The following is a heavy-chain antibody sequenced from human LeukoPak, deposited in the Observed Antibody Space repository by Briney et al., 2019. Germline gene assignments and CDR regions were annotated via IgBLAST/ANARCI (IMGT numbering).Heavy chain of an antibody. J-gene: IGHJ6*03. V-gene: IGHV1-46*01. CDR3: ARSLWSGYYGYMDV. Sequence: ASVKVSCKASGSTFSNYYMHWVRQAPGQGLEWMGIINPSGGSTSYAQKFQGRVTMTRDMSTSTVYMELSSLRSEDTAVYYCARSLWSGYYGYMDVWGKGTTVTVSS. CDR2: INPSGGST. D-gene: IGHD3-3*01. CDR1: GSTFSNYY.